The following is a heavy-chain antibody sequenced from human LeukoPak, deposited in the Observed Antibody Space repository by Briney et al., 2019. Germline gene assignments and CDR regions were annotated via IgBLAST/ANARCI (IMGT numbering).Heavy chain of an antibody. CDR2: IYYSGST. V-gene: IGHV4-39*07. J-gene: IGHJ4*02. CDR1: GGSISSSSYY. D-gene: IGHD1-26*01. Sequence: SETLSLTCTVSGGSISSSSYYWGWVRQPPGKGLEWIGSIYYSGSTYYNPSLKSRVTISVDTSKNQFSLKLSSVTAADTAVYYCARDRGGFYYFDYWGQGTLVTVSS. CDR3: ARDRGGFYYFDY.